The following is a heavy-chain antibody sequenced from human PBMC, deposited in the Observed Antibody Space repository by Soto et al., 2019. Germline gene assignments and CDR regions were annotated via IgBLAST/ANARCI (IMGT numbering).Heavy chain of an antibody. J-gene: IGHJ4*02. D-gene: IGHD1-26*01. CDR1: GFTFSSYS. Sequence: GGSLRLSCAASGFTFSSYSMNWVRQAPGKGLEWVSSISSSSSYIYYADSVKGRFTISRDNAKNSLYLQMNSLRDEDTDVHYCARDKKWAFDYWGQGALVNVSS. CDR2: ISSSSSYI. CDR3: ARDKKWAFDY. V-gene: IGHV3-21*01.